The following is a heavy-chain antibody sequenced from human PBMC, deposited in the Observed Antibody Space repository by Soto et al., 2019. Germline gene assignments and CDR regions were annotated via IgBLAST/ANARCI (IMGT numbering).Heavy chain of an antibody. Sequence: QVQLVQSGGEIKKPGASVKVSCKASGFTFSNYGVNWVRQAPGQGLEWMGWINGYNGNTNYAQKVQGRVTMPTATSTNTAYMELRGLTSEEWAVYYCARCSSPVDFDHWGQCALVTVSS. V-gene: IGHV1-18*01. CDR1: GFTFSNYG. CDR3: ARCSSPVDFDH. CDR2: INGYNGNT. J-gene: IGHJ4*02. D-gene: IGHD6-13*01.